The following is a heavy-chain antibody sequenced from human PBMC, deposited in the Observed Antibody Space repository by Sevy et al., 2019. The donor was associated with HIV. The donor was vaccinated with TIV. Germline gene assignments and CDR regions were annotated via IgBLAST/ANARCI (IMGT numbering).Heavy chain of an antibody. CDR3: ARDLGGYCSGGSCYSPHYYYYGMDV. Sequence: ASVKVSCKASGGTFSGYAISWVRQAPGQGLEWMGGIIPIFGTGNYAQKFQGRVTITADESTSTAYMELSSLRSEDTAVYYCARDLGGYCSGGSCYSPHYYYYGMDVWGQGTTVTVSS. V-gene: IGHV1-69*13. CDR2: IIPIFGTG. CDR1: GGTFSGYA. D-gene: IGHD2-15*01. J-gene: IGHJ6*02.